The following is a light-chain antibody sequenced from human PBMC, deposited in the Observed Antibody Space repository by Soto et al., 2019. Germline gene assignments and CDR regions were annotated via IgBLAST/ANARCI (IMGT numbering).Light chain of an antibody. CDR1: SSDVGGYNY. CDR3: CSLAGGNIFRV. Sequence: QSALTQPRSVSGSPGQSVTISCTGTSSDVGGYNYVSWYQHHPGKAPKFIIFDVSSRPSGVPDRFSGSKSGNTAYLTISGLQAEDEADYYCCSLAGGNIFRVFGGATKVTVL. V-gene: IGLV2-11*01. J-gene: IGLJ2*01. CDR2: DVS.